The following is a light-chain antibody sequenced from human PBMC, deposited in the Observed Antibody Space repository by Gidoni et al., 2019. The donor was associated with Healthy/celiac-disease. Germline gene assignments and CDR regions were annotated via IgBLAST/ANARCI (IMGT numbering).Light chain of an antibody. CDR3: SSYTSSSTWV. CDR2: DVS. J-gene: IGLJ3*02. Sequence: QSALTQPASVSGSPGQSITISCTGTSSDVGGYNYVSWYQQHPGKAPKLMIYDVSNRPLGVSNRFSGSKSGNTVSLTISGLQAEDEADYYCSSYTSSSTWVFGGGTKLTVL. CDR1: SSDVGGYNY. V-gene: IGLV2-14*03.